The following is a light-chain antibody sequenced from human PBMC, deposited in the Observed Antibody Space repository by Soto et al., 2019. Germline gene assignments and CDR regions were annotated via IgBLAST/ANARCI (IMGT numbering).Light chain of an antibody. V-gene: IGKV3-20*01. CDR3: HHYGSPIT. Sequence: WTRSPWMLTQSPRAMAVISGVACQSVNNNYLAWYQQKPGQAPRLLIFGASNRATGIPERFSGSGFGTDFPHSSSRVEPEDGAVYCWHHYGSPITFGQGTKVDIK. CDR2: GAS. CDR1: QSVNNNY. J-gene: IGKJ1*01.